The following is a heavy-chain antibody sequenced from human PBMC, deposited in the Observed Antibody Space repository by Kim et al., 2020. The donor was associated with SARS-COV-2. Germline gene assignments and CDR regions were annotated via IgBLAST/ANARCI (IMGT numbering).Heavy chain of an antibody. D-gene: IGHD6-6*01. V-gene: IGHV4-34*01. Sequence: NSDPTLKSRVTISVDTSKNQFSRKLSSVTAADTAVYYCARFRQLVPFDYWGQGTLVTVSS. J-gene: IGHJ4*02. CDR3: ARFRQLVPFDY.